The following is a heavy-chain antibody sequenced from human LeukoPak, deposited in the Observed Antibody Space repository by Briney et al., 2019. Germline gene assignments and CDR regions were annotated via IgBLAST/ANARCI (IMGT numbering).Heavy chain of an antibody. CDR2: IYYSGST. CDR3: ASSRWLYGSGSSKYQLGRYFDL. J-gene: IGHJ2*01. Sequence: SETLSLTCTVSGGSISSYCWSWIGQPPGKGLEWIWYIYYSGSTNYNPSLKSRVTISVDTSKNQFSLKLSSVTAADTAVYYCASSRWLYGSGSSKYQLGRYFDLWGRGTLVTVSS. V-gene: IGHV4-59*01. CDR1: GGSISSYC. D-gene: IGHD3-10*01.